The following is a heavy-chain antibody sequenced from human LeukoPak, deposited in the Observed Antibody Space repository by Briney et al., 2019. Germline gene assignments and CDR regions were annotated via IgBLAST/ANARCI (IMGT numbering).Heavy chain of an antibody. Sequence: PSETLSLTCTVSGGFIRSGGYYWSWIRQHPGKGLEWIGNIYYSGNTYYNPSLKSRVTISVDTSKNHFSLKMSSVTAADTAVYYCARHEISSSWYPAFLDFWGQGTLVTVSS. J-gene: IGHJ4*02. D-gene: IGHD6-13*01. CDR2: IYYSGNT. V-gene: IGHV4-30-4*01. CDR1: GGFIRSGGYY. CDR3: ARHEISSSWYPAFLDF.